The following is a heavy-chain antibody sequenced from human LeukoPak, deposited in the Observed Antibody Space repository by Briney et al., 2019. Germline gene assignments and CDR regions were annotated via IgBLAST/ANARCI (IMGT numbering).Heavy chain of an antibody. CDR2: INAGNGNT. D-gene: IGHD5-18*01. CDR1: GYTFTSYA. V-gene: IGHV1-3*01. Sequence: ASVKVSCKASGYTFTSYAMHWVRQAPGQRLEWMGWINAGNGNTKYSQKFQGRVTITRDTSTSTVYMELSSLRSEDTAVYYCARDRQRGVIQYYFDYWGQGTLVTVSS. CDR3: ARDRQRGVIQYYFDY. J-gene: IGHJ4*02.